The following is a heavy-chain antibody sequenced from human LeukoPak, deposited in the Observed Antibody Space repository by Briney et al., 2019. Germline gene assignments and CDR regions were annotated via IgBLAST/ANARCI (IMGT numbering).Heavy chain of an antibody. CDR1: GGSISSSNW. D-gene: IGHD2-2*01. J-gene: IGHJ4*02. CDR2: IYHSGST. CDR3: ASRRGYCSSTSCRSFDY. Sequence: SETLSLTCAVSGGSISSSNWWSWVRQPPGKGLEWIGEIYHSGSTNYNPSLKSRVTISVDKSKNQFSLKLSSVTAADTAVYYCASRRGYCSSTSCRSFDYWGQGTLVTVSS. V-gene: IGHV4-4*02.